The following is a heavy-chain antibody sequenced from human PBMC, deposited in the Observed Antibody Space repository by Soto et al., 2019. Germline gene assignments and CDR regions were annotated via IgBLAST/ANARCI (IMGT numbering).Heavy chain of an antibody. J-gene: IGHJ5*02. CDR3: AKDLTRQLAYWLDP. CDR1: GFSFTGYY. D-gene: IGHD6-6*01. V-gene: IGHV1-2*02. Sequence: ASLRVSCKASGFSFTGYYIHWLRQAPGQGLEWMWWINADSGCTEYAQKFQGRVTLTRDTSIATAYLTLTSLTSDDTALYYCAKDLTRQLAYWLDPWGQGTQVTVSS. CDR2: INADSGCT.